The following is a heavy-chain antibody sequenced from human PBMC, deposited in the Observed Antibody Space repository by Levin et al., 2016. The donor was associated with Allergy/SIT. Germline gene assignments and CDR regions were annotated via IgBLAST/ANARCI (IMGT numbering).Heavy chain of an antibody. D-gene: IGHD6-6*01. CDR1: GFTFSDYE. CDR3: ARPVQLVRHLDY. V-gene: IGHV3-48*03. Sequence: GESLKISCAASGFTFSDYEMNWVRQAPGKGLEWVSYISTSGSTIYYADSVKGRFTISRDNAKNSLSLQMNSLRAEDTAVYYCARPVQLVRHLDYWGQGTLVTVSS. CDR2: ISTSGSTI. J-gene: IGHJ4*02.